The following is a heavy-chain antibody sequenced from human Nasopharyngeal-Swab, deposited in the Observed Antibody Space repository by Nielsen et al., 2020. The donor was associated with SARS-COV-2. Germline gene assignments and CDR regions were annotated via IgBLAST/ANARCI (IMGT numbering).Heavy chain of an antibody. CDR1: GFTFSSYG. CDR2: ISYDGSNK. J-gene: IGHJ6*03. V-gene: IGHV3-30*18. D-gene: IGHD6-19*01. Sequence: GGSLRLSCAASGFTFSSYGMHWVRQAPGRGLEWVAVISYDGSNKYYADSVKGRFTISRDNSKNTLYLQMNSLRAEDTAVYYCAKSPGGWYGSGYYYYMDVWGKGTTDTVSS. CDR3: AKSPGGWYGSGYYYYMDV.